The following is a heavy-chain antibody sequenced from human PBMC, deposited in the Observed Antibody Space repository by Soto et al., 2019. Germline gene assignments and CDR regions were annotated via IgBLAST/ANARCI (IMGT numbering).Heavy chain of an antibody. CDR1: CCSISSAPSS. CDR2: FYHSERT. D-gene: IGHD2-2*01. V-gene: IGHV4-39*01. Sequence: SETRSLTCPVSCCSISSAPSSWGWSRQPPGEVLEWIGTFYHSERTHYNPSLESRVTISVDTSKNQFSLKVSSVTVADTAVYYCARLGGYCSRTNCYSYYRMDVWGRGTTVT. CDR3: ARLGGYCSRTNCYSYYRMDV. J-gene: IGHJ6*02.